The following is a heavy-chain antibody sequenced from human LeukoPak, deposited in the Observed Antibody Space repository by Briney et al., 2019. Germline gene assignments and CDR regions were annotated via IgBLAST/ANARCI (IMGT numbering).Heavy chain of an antibody. CDR2: IYTSGST. J-gene: IGHJ5*02. D-gene: IGHD3-3*01. CDR3: ARQRRFLESAFDP. CDR1: GGSISSGAYY. Sequence: KSSETLSLTCTVSGGSISSGAYYWSWIRQPAGKGLEWIGRIYTSGSTNYNPSLKSRVTISVDTSKNQFSLKLSSVTAADTALYYCARQRRFLESAFDPWGQGTLVSVSS. V-gene: IGHV4-61*02.